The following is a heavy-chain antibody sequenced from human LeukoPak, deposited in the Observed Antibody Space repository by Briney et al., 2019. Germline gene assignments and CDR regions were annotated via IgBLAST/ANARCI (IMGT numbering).Heavy chain of an antibody. CDR1: GGSISGDYY. CDR2: ISHTGNT. J-gene: IGHJ6*02. V-gene: IGHV4-30-4*01. D-gene: IGHD5/OR15-5a*01. Sequence: PSETLSLTCTVSGGSISGDYYWNWIRQAPGKGLEWIGFISHTGNTFHNPSLKSRVSMSVDTSKNQFSLNLISVTATDTAVYYCGRERVSSYYYNGLDVWGQGTTVIVSS. CDR3: GRERVSSYYYNGLDV.